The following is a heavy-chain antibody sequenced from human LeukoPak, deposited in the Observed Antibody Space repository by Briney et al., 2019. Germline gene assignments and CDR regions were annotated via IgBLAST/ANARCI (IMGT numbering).Heavy chain of an antibody. CDR2: MNPNSGNT. CDR1: GYTFTSYD. CDR3: ASLYLGKGNWFDP. D-gene: IGHD7-27*01. V-gene: IGHV1-8*01. Sequence: ASVKVSCKASGYTFTSYDINWVRQATGQGLEWMGWMNPNSGNTGYAQKFQGRVTMTRNTSISTAYMELSSLRSEDTAVCYCASLYLGKGNWFDPWGQGTLVTVSS. J-gene: IGHJ5*02.